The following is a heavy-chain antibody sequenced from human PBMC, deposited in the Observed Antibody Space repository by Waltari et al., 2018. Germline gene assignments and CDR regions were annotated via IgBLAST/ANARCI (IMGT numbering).Heavy chain of an antibody. CDR1: GGTFSSYA. Sequence: QVQLVQSGAEVKKPGSSVKVSCKASGGTFSSYAISWVRQAPGQGLEWMGGCIPMFGTANYEQKCQGRVTITTEEATSTAYMERSSLRAEETVVYYWAREGVGGNFDYWGQGTLVTVSS. V-gene: IGHV1-69*05. CDR2: CIPMFGTA. D-gene: IGHD3-16*01. CDR3: AREGVGGNFDY. J-gene: IGHJ4*02.